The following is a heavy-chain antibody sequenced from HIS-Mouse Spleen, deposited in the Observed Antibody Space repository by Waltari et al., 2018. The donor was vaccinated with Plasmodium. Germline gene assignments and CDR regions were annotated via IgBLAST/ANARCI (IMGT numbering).Heavy chain of an antibody. CDR3: ARGDGTAMAFDY. CDR1: GCPISSYY. CDR2: IYTSGST. J-gene: IGHJ4*02. V-gene: IGHV4-4*07. D-gene: IGHD5-18*01. Sequence: QVQLQESGPGLVKPSETLSPTCPVSGCPISSYYWRWIRQPAGKGLEWIGRIYTSGSTNYNPSLKSRVTMSVDTSKNQFSLKLSSVTAADTAVYYCARGDGTAMAFDYWGQGTLVTVSS.